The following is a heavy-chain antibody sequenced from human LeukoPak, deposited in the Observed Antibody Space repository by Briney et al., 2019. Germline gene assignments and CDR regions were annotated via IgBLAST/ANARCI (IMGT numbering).Heavy chain of an antibody. CDR1: GFPFSNAW. CDR3: TTDTTSVVVTYYYYYGMDV. V-gene: IGHV3-15*01. J-gene: IGHJ6*02. D-gene: IGHD3-22*01. CDR2: IRSKTDGGTT. Sequence: SGGSLRLSCAASGFPFSNAWMSWVPQAPGKGLEWVGRIRSKTDGGTTDYAAPVKGRFTISRDDSKNTLYLQMNSLKTEDTAVYYCTTDTTSVVVTYYYYYGMDVWGQGTTVTVSS.